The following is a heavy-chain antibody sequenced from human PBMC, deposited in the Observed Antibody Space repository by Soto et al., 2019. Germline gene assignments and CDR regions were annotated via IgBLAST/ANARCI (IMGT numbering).Heavy chain of an antibody. CDR3: ARGGPRSGSVDY. V-gene: IGHV4-34*01. CDR1: GGSXSGYY. Sequence: SETLSLTCAVYGGSXSGYYWSWIRQPPGKGLEWIGEINHSGSTNYNPSLKSRVTISVDTSKNQFSLKLSSVTAADTAVYYCARGGPRSGSVDYWGQGTLVTVSS. J-gene: IGHJ4*02. CDR2: INHSGST. D-gene: IGHD3-22*01.